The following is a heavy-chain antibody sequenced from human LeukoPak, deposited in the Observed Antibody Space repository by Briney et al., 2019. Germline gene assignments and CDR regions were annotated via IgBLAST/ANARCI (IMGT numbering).Heavy chain of an antibody. CDR2: IYYSGST. J-gene: IGHJ6*03. D-gene: IGHD2-8*01. V-gene: IGHV4-59*01. Sequence: SETLSLTCTVSGGSISSYYWSWIRQPPGKGLEWIGYIYYSGSTNYNPSLKSRVTISVHTSKNQFSLKLSSVTAADTAVYYCARDQRMVYAPYYYYYMDVWGKGTTVTVSS. CDR1: GGSISSYY. CDR3: ARDQRMVYAPYYYYYMDV.